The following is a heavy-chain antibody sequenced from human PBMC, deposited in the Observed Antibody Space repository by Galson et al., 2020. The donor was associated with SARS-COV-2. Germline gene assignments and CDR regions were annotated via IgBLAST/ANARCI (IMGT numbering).Heavy chain of an antibody. V-gene: IGHV3-53*01. J-gene: IGHJ4*02. CDR3: ARERMADTGYNYFDY. CDR1: GFAVSSNF. D-gene: IGHD6-25*01. Sequence: GESLKISCAASGFAVSSNFMSWVRQTPERGLEWVSIIYSGGDAYYADSVKGRFTISRDSSKNTLYLQMNSLRAEDSAVYFCARERMADTGYNYFDYWGQGTLVTVSS. CDR2: IYSGGDA.